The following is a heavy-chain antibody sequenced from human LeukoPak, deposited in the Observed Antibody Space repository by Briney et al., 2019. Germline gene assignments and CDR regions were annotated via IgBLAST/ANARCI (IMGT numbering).Heavy chain of an antibody. CDR2: IRYDGSNK. J-gene: IGHJ6*03. Sequence: PGGSLRLSCAASGFTFSSYGMHWVRQAPGKGLEWVAFIRYDGSNKYYADSVKGRFTISRDNSKNTLYLQMNSLRAEDTAVYYCARVGRGFGEFVYYYYYYMDVWGKGTTVTVSS. D-gene: IGHD3-10*01. V-gene: IGHV3-30*02. CDR3: ARVGRGFGEFVYYYYYYMDV. CDR1: GFTFSSYG.